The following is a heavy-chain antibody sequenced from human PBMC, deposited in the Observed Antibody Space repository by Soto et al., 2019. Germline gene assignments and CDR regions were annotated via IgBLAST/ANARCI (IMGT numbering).Heavy chain of an antibody. CDR2: IIPILGIA. Sequence: QVQLVQSGAEVKKPGSSVKVSCKASGGTFSSYTISWVRQAPGQGLEWMGRIIPILGIANYAQKFQGRVTITADKSTSTAYIELSSLRSEDTAVYYCARGPPTYDSSGYLDYWGQGTLVTVSS. CDR1: GGTFSSYT. CDR3: ARGPPTYDSSGYLDY. V-gene: IGHV1-69*02. D-gene: IGHD3-22*01. J-gene: IGHJ4*02.